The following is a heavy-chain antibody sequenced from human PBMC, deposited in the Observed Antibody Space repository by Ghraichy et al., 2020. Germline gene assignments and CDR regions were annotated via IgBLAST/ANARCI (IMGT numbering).Heavy chain of an antibody. CDR1: GFTFSSYA. D-gene: IGHD3-22*01. CDR2: ISGSGGST. Sequence: SCAASGFTFSSYAMSWVRQAPGKGLEWVSAISGSGGSTYYADSVKGRFTISRDNSKNTLYLQMNSLRAEDTAVYYCAKVGTYYYDSSGYYYDYWGQGTLVTVSS. J-gene: IGHJ4*02. CDR3: AKVGTYYYDSSGYYYDY. V-gene: IGHV3-23*01.